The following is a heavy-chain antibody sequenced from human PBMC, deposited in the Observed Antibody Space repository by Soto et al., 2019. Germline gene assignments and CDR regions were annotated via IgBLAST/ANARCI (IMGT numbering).Heavy chain of an antibody. CDR3: ARDGRGPYDX. CDR1: GAPITINY. D-gene: IGHD2-15*01. Sequence: SETLSLTCTVSGAPITINYWSWIRQAPGKGLEWILYIYYSGSTTYNPSLKSRVTMSADTSKDQFSLKLNSVTAAETAVYYCARDGRGPYDXWGPGILVPVSX. V-gene: IGHV4-59*01. CDR2: IYYSGST. J-gene: IGHJ5*02.